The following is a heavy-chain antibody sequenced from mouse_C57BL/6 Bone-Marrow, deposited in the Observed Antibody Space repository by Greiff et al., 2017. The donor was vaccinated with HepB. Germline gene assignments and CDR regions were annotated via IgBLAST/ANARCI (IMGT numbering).Heavy chain of an antibody. CDR1: GFTFTDYY. CDR2: IRNKANGYTT. Sequence: EVQRVESGGGLVQPGGSLSLSCAASGFTFTDYYMSWVRQPPGKALEWLGFIRNKANGYTTEYSASVKGRFTIARDNSQSILYLQMNALRVDDSATYYCASANWDYAMDYWGQGTSVTVSS. J-gene: IGHJ4*01. V-gene: IGHV7-3*01. CDR3: ASANWDYAMDY. D-gene: IGHD4-1*01.